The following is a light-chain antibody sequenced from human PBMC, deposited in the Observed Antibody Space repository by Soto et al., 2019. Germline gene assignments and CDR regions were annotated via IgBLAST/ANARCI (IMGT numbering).Light chain of an antibody. CDR1: QSISSW. CDR3: QQYNSYCT. J-gene: IGKJ1*01. CDR2: KAS. Sequence: DIQMTQSPSTLSASVGDRVTITCRASQSISSWLAWYQQKPGKAPKLLIYKASSFKSGGPSRFSGSGSGTEFTLTISIVQPDDFATYYCQQYNSYCTFGQGTKVEIK. V-gene: IGKV1-5*03.